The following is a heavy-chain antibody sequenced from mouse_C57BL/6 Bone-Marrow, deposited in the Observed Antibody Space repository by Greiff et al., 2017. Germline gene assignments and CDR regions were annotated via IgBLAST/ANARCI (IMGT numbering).Heavy chain of an antibody. V-gene: IGHV1-80*01. Sequence: VKLQESGAELVKPGASVKISCKASGYAFSSYWMNWVKQRPGKGLEWIGQIYPGDGDTNYNGKFKGKATLTADKSSSTAYMQLSSLTSEDSAVYFCARDYYGPWFAYWGQGTLVTVSA. CDR2: IYPGDGDT. J-gene: IGHJ3*01. D-gene: IGHD1-1*01. CDR1: GYAFSSYW. CDR3: ARDYYGPWFAY.